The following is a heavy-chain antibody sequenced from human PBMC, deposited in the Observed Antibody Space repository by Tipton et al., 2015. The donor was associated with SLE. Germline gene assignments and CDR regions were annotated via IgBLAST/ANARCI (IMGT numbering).Heavy chain of an antibody. CDR1: GGSIRSFY. CDR2: IYYTGST. Sequence: TLSLTCTVSGGSIRSFYWSWIRQPPGKGLEWIGNIYYTGSTNYNPSLKSRVTISVDTSKNQSSLNLTSVTAADTAIYYCARASGGNSPYWGRGPLVTVSS. J-gene: IGHJ4*02. D-gene: IGHD4-23*01. V-gene: IGHV4-59*01. CDR3: ARASGGNSPY.